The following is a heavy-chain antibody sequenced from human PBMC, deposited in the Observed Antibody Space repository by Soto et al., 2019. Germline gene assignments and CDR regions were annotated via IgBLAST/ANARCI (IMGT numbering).Heavy chain of an antibody. CDR3: GSVFEY. V-gene: IGHV3-74*01. CDR1: GFTYTNDW. Sequence: DVQLVESGGGLVQPGGALRLSCAASGFTYTNDWMHWVRQAPEKGLVCVSRVDSDGIYTSYADSVKGRFTISRDNAKNTLYLQMSDLRTEDTAVYYCGSVFEYWGQGSLVTVSS. J-gene: IGHJ4*02. CDR2: VDSDGIYT.